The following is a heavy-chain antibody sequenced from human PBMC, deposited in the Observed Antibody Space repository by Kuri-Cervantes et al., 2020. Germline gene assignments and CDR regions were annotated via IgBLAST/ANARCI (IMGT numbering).Heavy chain of an antibody. J-gene: IGHJ3*02. CDR2: IRSKAYGGIR. V-gene: IGHV3-49*04. Sequence: GESLKSSCKTSGFTFGDFAVSWVRRAPGKGLEWVGLIRSKAYGGIREFAASVKGRFTISRDDSKNTAYLQMNSLRAEDTAVYYCARDDGPSMVQGVICAFDIWGQGTMVTVSS. D-gene: IGHD3-10*01. CDR3: ARDDGPSMVQGVICAFDI. CDR1: GFTFGDFA.